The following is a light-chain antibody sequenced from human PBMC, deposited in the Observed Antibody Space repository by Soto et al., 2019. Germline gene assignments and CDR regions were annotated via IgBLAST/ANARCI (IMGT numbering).Light chain of an antibody. CDR3: QQYNNWPPWT. J-gene: IGKJ1*01. V-gene: IGKV3-15*01. Sequence: EIVMTQSPATLSVSPGARATLSCRASQGVSSTLAWYQQKPVQAPRLRIYGASTRATGIPARFSGSGAGTECTLTISSLQSEDFAVYYCQQYNNWPPWTFGQGTKVYIK. CDR2: GAS. CDR1: QGVSST.